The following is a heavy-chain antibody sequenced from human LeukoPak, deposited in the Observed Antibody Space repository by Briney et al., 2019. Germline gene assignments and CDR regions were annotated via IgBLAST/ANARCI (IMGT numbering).Heavy chain of an antibody. V-gene: IGHV4-4*07. Sequence: TSSETLSLTCTVSGGSISSYYWSWIRQPAGKGLEWIGRIYTSGSTNYNPSLKSRVTMSVDTSKNQFSLKLSSVTAADTAVYYCASLRYDSSGYFENYWGQGTLVTVSS. J-gene: IGHJ4*02. CDR1: GGSISSYY. D-gene: IGHD3-22*01. CDR2: IYTSGST. CDR3: ASLRYDSSGYFENY.